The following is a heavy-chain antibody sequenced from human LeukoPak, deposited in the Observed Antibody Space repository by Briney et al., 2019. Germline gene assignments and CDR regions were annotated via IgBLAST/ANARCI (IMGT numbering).Heavy chain of an antibody. CDR1: GFTFSDYS. Sequence: PGGSLRLSCAAFGFTFSDYSMNWVRQAPGKGLEWVSSISGRSADIYYADSVKGRFTISRDNAKNSVFLQMNNLRVEDTAIYYCARRGYHDSSGYDYWGQGTPVTVSS. J-gene: IGHJ4*02. CDR3: ARRGYHDSSGYDY. D-gene: IGHD3-22*01. CDR2: ISGRSADI. V-gene: IGHV3-21*06.